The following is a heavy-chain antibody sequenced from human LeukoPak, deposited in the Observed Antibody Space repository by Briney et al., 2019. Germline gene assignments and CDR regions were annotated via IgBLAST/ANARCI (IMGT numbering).Heavy chain of an antibody. Sequence: GGSLRLSCAGSGFTFSRYWMYWVRQAPGKGLVWVSRIKSDGRSTNNADSVKGRFTIYRDNAKNSLYLQMNSLRDEDTAVYYCARVRGNGWYFDLWGRGTLVTVSS. V-gene: IGHV3-74*01. D-gene: IGHD4-23*01. J-gene: IGHJ2*01. CDR1: GFTFSRYW. CDR2: IKSDGRST. CDR3: ARVRGNGWYFDL.